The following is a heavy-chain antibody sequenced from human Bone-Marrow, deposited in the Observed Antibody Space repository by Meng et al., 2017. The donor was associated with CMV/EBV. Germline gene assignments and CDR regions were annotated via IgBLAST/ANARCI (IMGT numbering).Heavy chain of an antibody. V-gene: IGHV3-21*04. D-gene: IGHD3-3*01. CDR3: AKDSQYYDFWSGAFDY. J-gene: IGHJ4*02. CDR2: ISSSSSYI. Sequence: GESLKISCAASGFTFSSYSMNWVRQAPGKGLEWVSSISSSSSYIYYADSVKGRFTISRDNAKNSLYLQMNSLRAEDTALYYCAKDSQYYDFWSGAFDYWGQGTLVTVSS. CDR1: GFTFSSYS.